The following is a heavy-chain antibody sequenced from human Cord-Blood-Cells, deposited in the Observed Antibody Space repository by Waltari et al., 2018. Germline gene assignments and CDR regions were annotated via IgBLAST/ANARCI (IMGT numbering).Heavy chain of an antibody. CDR3: ARDYYGEGGFDY. CDR1: GFTFSRYE. D-gene: IGHD4-17*01. CDR2: IRSSGSTI. Sequence: EVQLVESGGGLVQPGGSLRLSCAASGFTFSRYEITWVRQAPGKGLEWVSNIRSSGSTIYYADSVKGRFTISRDNAKNSLYLQMNSLRAEDTAVYYCARDYYGEGGFDYWGQGTLVTVSS. J-gene: IGHJ4*02. V-gene: IGHV3-48*03.